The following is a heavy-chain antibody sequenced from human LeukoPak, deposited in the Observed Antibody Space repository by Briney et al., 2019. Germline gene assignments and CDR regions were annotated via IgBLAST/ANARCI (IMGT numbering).Heavy chain of an antibody. CDR1: GGSLSGYY. CDR2: INHSGST. CDR3: ARVLAADSKYGMDV. J-gene: IGHJ6*02. Sequence: SETLSLTCAVYGGSLSGYYWTWIRQPPGKGLEWIGEINHSGSTNYKTSLKSRVTISVDTSKNQFSLKLSSVTAADTAVYYCARVLAADSKYGMDVWGQGTTVTVSS. D-gene: IGHD6-13*01. V-gene: IGHV4-34*01.